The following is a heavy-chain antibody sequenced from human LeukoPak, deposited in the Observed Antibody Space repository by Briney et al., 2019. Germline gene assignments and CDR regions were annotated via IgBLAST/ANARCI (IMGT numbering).Heavy chain of an antibody. D-gene: IGHD2-21*01. J-gene: IGHJ5*02. Sequence: ASVKVSCKASGYTFTGYYIHWVRQAPGQGLEWMGRIDCNGGGTSYAQKFQGRVTMTRDTSISTAYMELDRLTSDDTAVYYCARDYGPYPGCSWFDPWGQGTLVTVSS. CDR1: GYTFTGYY. CDR2: IDCNGGGT. CDR3: ARDYGPYPGCSWFDP. V-gene: IGHV1-2*06.